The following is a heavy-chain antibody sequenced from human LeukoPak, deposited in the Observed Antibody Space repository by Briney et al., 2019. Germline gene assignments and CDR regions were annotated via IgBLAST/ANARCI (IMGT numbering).Heavy chain of an antibody. D-gene: IGHD3-22*01. V-gene: IGHV3-48*02. J-gene: IGHJ4*02. CDR3: ARGDSSGYYDY. Sequence: PGGSLRLSCAASGFSLIGYSMNWVRQAPGKGLEWVSYISSSSSTIYYEDSVKGRFTISRDNAKNSLYLRMNSLRDEDTAVYFCARGDSSGYYDYWGQGTLVTVSS. CDR2: ISSSSSTI. CDR1: GFSLIGYS.